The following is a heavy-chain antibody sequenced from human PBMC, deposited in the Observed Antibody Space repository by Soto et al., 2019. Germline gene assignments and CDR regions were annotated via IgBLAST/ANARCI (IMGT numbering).Heavy chain of an antibody. CDR2: VDYSGTA. CDR1: SGSISVTNVF. CDR3: ARITGRHLDF. V-gene: IGHV4-39*01. D-gene: IGHD1-20*01. Sequence: SETLSLTCTVSSGSISVTNVFWGWVRQPPGKGLEWIGNVDYSGTAYFSPPLATRVTFHVDTSKNQFSLTLYSVTAADTAVYYCARITGRHLDFWGQGSLVTVSS. J-gene: IGHJ4*02.